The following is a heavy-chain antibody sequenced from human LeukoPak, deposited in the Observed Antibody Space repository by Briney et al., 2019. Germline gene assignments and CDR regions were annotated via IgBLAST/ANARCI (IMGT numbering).Heavy chain of an antibody. J-gene: IGHJ3*02. Sequence: ASVKVSCKASGYTFTSYDINWVRQATGQGLERMGWMNPNSGNTGYAQKFQGRVTITRNTSISTAYMELSSLRSEDTAVYYCARDLITMVRGVIENAFDIWGQGTMVTVSS. CDR1: GYTFTSYD. CDR2: MNPNSGNT. D-gene: IGHD3-10*01. CDR3: ARDLITMVRGVIENAFDI. V-gene: IGHV1-8*03.